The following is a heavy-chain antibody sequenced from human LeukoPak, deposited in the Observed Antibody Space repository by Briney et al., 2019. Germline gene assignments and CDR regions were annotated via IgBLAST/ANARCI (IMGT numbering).Heavy chain of an antibody. D-gene: IGHD3-22*01. CDR1: GYTLTELS. CDR2: FDPEDGET. Sequence: EASVKVSCKVSGYTLTELSMHWVRQAPGKGLEWMGGFDPEDGETIYAQKFQGRVTMTEDTSTDTAYMELSSLRSEDTAVYYCAISYGPYYDSSGYYYRYWGQGTLVTVSS. J-gene: IGHJ4*02. V-gene: IGHV1-24*01. CDR3: AISYGPYYDSSGYYYRY.